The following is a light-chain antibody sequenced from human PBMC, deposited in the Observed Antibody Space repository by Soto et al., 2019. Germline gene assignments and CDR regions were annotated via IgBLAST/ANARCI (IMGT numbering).Light chain of an antibody. Sequence: DIQMTQSPSSLSASVGDRVTITCRASQSISGYLNWYQVKPGKPPQLLIYIASNLQSGVPSRFSGGGSGAEFTLASTSLQPEDSANYYCQQTCNTPWTFGQGTRVEIK. CDR2: IAS. CDR3: QQTCNTPWT. CDR1: QSISGY. J-gene: IGKJ1*01. V-gene: IGKV1-39*01.